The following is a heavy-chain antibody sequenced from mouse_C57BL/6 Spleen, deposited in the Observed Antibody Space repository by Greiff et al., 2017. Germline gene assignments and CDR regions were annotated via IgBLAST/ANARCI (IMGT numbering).Heavy chain of an antibody. CDR3: AIGENYGILFDY. D-gene: IGHD1-1*01. CDR2: INPNNGGT. J-gene: IGHJ2*01. CDR1: GYTFTDYN. Sequence: EVQLQQSGPELVKPGASVKMSCKASGYTFTDYNMHWVKQSHGKSLEWIGYINPNNGGTSYNQKFKGKATLTVNKSSSTAYMELRSLTSEDSAVYYCAIGENYGILFDYWGQGTTLTVSS. V-gene: IGHV1-22*01.